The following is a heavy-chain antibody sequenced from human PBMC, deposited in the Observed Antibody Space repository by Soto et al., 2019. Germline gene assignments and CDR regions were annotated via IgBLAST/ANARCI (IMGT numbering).Heavy chain of an antibody. D-gene: IGHD3-3*02. Sequence: ASVKVSFKASGYTFTSYGISWVRQAPGQGLEWMGWISAYNGNTNYAQKLQGRVTITADESTGTAYMELSSLRSEDAAVYYCARDKDRQQLGGNYYYIMDVWGQGTTVTVSS. V-gene: IGHV1-18*01. J-gene: IGHJ6*01. CDR3: ARDKDRQQLGGNYYYIMDV. CDR2: ISAYNGNT. CDR1: GYTFTSYG.